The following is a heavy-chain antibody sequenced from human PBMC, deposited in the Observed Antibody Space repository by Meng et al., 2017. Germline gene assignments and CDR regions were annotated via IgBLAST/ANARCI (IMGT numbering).Heavy chain of an antibody. CDR2: INHSGST. Sequence: QGQLLHWCAGLLRPSETLSLPYACYGVSFSGYCWSWNRQPPGKGLEWIGEINHSGSTNDNPSLKSRVTISVDTSKNQFSLKLSSGTGSETAVYYCSRASPYDRGGYFDYWGQGTLVTVSS. CDR3: SRASPYDRGGYFDY. CDR1: GVSFSGYC. J-gene: IGHJ4*02. V-gene: IGHV4-34*01. D-gene: IGHD3-22*01.